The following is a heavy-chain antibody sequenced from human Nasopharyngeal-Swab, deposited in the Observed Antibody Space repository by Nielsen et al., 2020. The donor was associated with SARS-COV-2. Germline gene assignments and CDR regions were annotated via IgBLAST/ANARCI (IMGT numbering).Heavy chain of an antibody. D-gene: IGHD3-3*01. Sequence: SETLSLTCTVSGGSISGYYWNWIRQPAGKGLEWIGRIHNIGSTNYSPSLRSRVTMSVDTAKNQVSLKLSSVTAADTAVYYCARDPGFSYYEGWFDPWGQGTLVTVSS. CDR2: IHNIGST. J-gene: IGHJ5*02. CDR1: GGSISGYY. CDR3: ARDPGFSYYEGWFDP. V-gene: IGHV4-4*07.